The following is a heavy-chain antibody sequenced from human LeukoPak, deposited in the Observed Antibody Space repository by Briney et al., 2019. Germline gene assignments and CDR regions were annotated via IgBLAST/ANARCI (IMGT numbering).Heavy chain of an antibody. CDR2: ISYDGSNK. Sequence: PGGSLRLSCAASGFTFSSYAMHWVRQAPGKGLEWVAVISYDGSNKYYADSVKGRFTISRDNSKNTLYLQMNSLRAEDTAVYYCARDLPPWPGIAAAGAFDYWGQGTLVTVSS. CDR3: ARDLPPWPGIAAAGAFDY. J-gene: IGHJ4*02. D-gene: IGHD6-13*01. CDR1: GFTFSSYA. V-gene: IGHV3-30-3*01.